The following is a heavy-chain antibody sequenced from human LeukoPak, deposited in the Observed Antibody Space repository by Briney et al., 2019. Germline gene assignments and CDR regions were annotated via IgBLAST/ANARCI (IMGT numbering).Heavy chain of an antibody. CDR2: IYTSGTI. CDR1: GGSISSFY. CDR3: AAQHNWSGSRYFDY. D-gene: IGHD1-1*01. Sequence: PSETLSLTCTVSGGSISSFYWSWFYWSWIRQPAGTALVWIGRIYTSGTITYNPSLKSRVTISVDTSKNQFSLKLSSVTAADTAVYYCAAQHNWSGSRYFDYWGQGTLVTVSS. J-gene: IGHJ4*02. V-gene: IGHV4-4*07.